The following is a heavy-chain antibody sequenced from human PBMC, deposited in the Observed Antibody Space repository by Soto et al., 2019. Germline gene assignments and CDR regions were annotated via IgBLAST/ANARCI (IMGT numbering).Heavy chain of an antibody. J-gene: IGHJ6*03. D-gene: IGHD3-3*01. CDR1: GCSNRIYS. V-gene: IGHV4-59*08. Sequence: SMPLSLSCTVSGCSNRIYSWNWIQQPPVTGLQWIGYIYYSGSTNYNPSLKSRVTISVDTSKNQFSLKLSSVTAADTAVYYCARRVTGYDFWSGTAENYYYYYMDVWGKGTTVT. CDR3: ARRVTGYDFWSGTAENYYYYYMDV. CDR2: IYYSGST.